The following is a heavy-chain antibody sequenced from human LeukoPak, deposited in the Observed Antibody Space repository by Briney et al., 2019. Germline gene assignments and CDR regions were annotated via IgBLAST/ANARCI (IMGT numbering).Heavy chain of an antibody. D-gene: IGHD3-22*01. V-gene: IGHV3-21*01. CDR2: ISRNGDYI. CDR1: GFGFGSYG. Sequence: GGSLRLSCAASGFGFGSYGMNWVRQAPGKGLEWVSSISRNGDYIDYAASLKGRFIISRDNANKSLSLEMNSLRVEDTALYFCARDVGGDSTGLWYFDLWGRGTLVTVSS. CDR3: ARDVGGDSTGLWYFDL. J-gene: IGHJ2*01.